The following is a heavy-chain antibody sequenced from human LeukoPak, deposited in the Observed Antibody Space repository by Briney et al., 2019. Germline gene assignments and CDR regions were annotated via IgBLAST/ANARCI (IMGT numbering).Heavy chain of an antibody. J-gene: IGHJ3*02. V-gene: IGHV3-48*03. D-gene: IGHD3-16*02. Sequence: GGSLRLSCAASGFTFSSYEMNWVRQAPGKGLKWVSYISSSGSTIYYADSVKGRFTISRDKAKNSVYLQMNSLRAEDTAVYYCERAIYDYVWGSYRYNPFDIWGQGTMVTVSS. CDR2: ISSSGSTI. CDR3: ERAIYDYVWGSYRYNPFDI. CDR1: GFTFSSYE.